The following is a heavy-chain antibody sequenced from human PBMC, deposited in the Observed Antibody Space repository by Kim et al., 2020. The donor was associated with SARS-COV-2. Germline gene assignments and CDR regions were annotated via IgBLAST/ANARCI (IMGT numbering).Heavy chain of an antibody. CDR1: GLSFSGSY. CDR2: ISTRGAAI. CDR3: ARGGNGFNAFGI. V-gene: IGHV3-11*01. Sequence: GGSLRLSCAASGLSFSGSYMTWVRQAPGKGLEWLSFISTRGAAIFYADSVKGRFTISRDNPKNSLYLQMNNLRDEDTAVYYCARGGNGFNAFGIWGQG. D-gene: IGHD1-1*01. J-gene: IGHJ4*02.